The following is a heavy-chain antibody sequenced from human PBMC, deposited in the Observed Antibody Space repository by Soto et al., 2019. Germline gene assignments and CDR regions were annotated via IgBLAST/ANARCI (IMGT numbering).Heavy chain of an antibody. J-gene: IGHJ5*02. Sequence: RASVKVSCKASGGTFSSYAISWVRQAPGQGLEWMGGIIPIFGTANYAQKFQGRVTITADESTSTAYMELSSLRSEDTAVYYCARDRTGYSSSWANWFDPWGQGTLVTVSS. CDR3: ARDRTGYSSSWANWFDP. D-gene: IGHD6-13*01. CDR1: GGTFSSYA. V-gene: IGHV1-69*13. CDR2: IIPIFGTA.